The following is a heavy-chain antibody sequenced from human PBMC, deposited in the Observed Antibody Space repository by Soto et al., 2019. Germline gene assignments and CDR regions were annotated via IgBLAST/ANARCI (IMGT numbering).Heavy chain of an antibody. Sequence: ASVKVSCKASGYTFTGYYMHWVRQAPGQGLEWMGWINPNSGGTNYAQKFQGWVTMTRETSIGTAYMELSRLGSDDTAVYYCARGIAAAGTGYWFDPWGQGTLVTVSS. CDR1: GYTFTGYY. J-gene: IGHJ5*02. CDR3: ARGIAAAGTGYWFDP. D-gene: IGHD6-13*01. CDR2: INPNSGGT. V-gene: IGHV1-2*04.